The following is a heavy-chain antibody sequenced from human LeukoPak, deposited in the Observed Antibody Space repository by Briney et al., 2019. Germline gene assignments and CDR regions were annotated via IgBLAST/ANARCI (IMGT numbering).Heavy chain of an antibody. J-gene: IGHJ4*02. CDR1: GYTLTELS. CDR2: FDPEDGET. CDR3: ATGIVGATYNDY. Sequence: ASVKVSCKVSGYTLTELSMHWVRQAPGKGLEWMGGFDPEDGETICAQKFQGRVTMTEDTSTDTAYMELSSLRSEDTAVYYCATGIVGATYNDYWGQGTLVTVSS. V-gene: IGHV1-24*01. D-gene: IGHD1-26*01.